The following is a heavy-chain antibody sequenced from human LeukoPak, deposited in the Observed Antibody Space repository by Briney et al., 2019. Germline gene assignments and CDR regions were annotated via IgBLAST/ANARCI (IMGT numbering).Heavy chain of an antibody. CDR2: IQYDGGIK. CDR3: AKVKSGNYNGFDY. D-gene: IGHD1-26*01. J-gene: IGHJ4*02. CDR1: GFTFSTYG. V-gene: IGHV3-30*02. Sequence: GGSLRLSCAASGFTFSTYGMHWVRQAPGKGLEWVAFIQYDGGIKYSADSVKGRFTISRDNSKKTLYLQMNRLRAEDTAVYYCAKVKSGNYNGFDYWGQGTLVTVSS.